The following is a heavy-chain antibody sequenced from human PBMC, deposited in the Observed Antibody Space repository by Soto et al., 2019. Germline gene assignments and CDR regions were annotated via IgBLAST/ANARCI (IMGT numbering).Heavy chain of an antibody. CDR3: ARLGSSGWYQGSDFDY. Sequence: QLQLQESGPGLVKPSETLSLTCIVSGGSITRNNHYWGWIRQSPGKGLEWIGSILYSGSTNYNPSLKSRVTLSVETSKNQFSLKISSVTAADTALYYCARLGSSGWYQGSDFDYWGQGTLVTVSS. CDR1: GGSITRNNHY. V-gene: IGHV4-39*01. J-gene: IGHJ4*02. CDR2: ILYSGST. D-gene: IGHD6-19*01.